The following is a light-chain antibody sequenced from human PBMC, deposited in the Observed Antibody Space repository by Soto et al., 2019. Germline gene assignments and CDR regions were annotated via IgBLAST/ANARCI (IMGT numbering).Light chain of an antibody. V-gene: IGLV1-40*01. J-gene: IGLJ1*01. CDR2: RND. CDR1: SSNIGAGYD. Sequence: QSVLTQPPSVSGAPGQRVTISCTGSSSNIGAGYDVHWYQQLPGTAPKLLIYRNDNRPSGVPDRFSGSKSGTSASLAITGLQAEDEADYYCQSFDSSRGDYVFGTGTKVTVL. CDR3: QSFDSSRGDYV.